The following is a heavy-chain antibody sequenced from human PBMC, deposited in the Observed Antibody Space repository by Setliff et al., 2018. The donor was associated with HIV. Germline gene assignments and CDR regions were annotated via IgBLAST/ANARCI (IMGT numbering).Heavy chain of an antibody. D-gene: IGHD1-7*01. J-gene: IGHJ6*03. CDR3: ARDRYTWNYGKNYMDV. V-gene: IGHV4-34*01. Sequence: SETLSLTCAVFGGSFSGYYWSWIRQPPGKGLEWIGEINHSGSTNYNPSLKSRVTISVDTSKNQFSLKLSSVTAADTAVYYCARDRYTWNYGKNYMDVWGKGTTVTVSS. CDR1: GGSFSGYY. CDR2: INHSGST.